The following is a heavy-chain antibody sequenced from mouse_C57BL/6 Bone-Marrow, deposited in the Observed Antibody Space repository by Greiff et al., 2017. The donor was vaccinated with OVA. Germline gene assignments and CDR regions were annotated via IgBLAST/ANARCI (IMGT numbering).Heavy chain of an antibody. CDR3: ASNGSSSYYYAMDY. J-gene: IGHJ4*01. Sequence: EVKVEESGGGLVKPGGSLKLSCAASGFTFSDYGMHWVRQAPEKGLEWVAYISSGSSTIYYADTVKGRFTISRDNAKNTLFLQMTSLRSEDTAMYYCASNGSSSYYYAMDYWGQGTSVTVSS. D-gene: IGHD1-1*01. CDR1: GFTFSDYG. CDR2: ISSGSSTI. V-gene: IGHV5-17*01.